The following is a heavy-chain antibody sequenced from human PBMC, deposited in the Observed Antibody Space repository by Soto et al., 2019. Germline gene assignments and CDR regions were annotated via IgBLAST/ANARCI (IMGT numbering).Heavy chain of an antibody. CDR2: ISWHSGSI. CDR1: GFTFDDYA. V-gene: IGHV3-9*01. J-gene: IGHJ4*02. Sequence: LRLSCAASGFTFDDYAMHWVRPAPGKGLEWVSGISWHSGSIGYADSVKGRFTISRDKAKNSLYLQMNSLRAEDTALYYCAKASLVPAPSFDYWGQGTLVTVSS. CDR3: AKASLVPAPSFDY. D-gene: IGHD3-10*01.